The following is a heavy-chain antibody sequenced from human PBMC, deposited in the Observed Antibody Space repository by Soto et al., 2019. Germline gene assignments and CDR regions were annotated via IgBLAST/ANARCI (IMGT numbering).Heavy chain of an antibody. CDR2: ISYDGSNK. J-gene: IGHJ6*02. CDR3: AREVVGGSGWYIAKDYYYGMAV. V-gene: IGHV3-30-3*01. D-gene: IGHD6-19*01. CDR1: GLTFSSYA. Sequence: GGSLRLSCAASGLTFSSYAMHWVRQAPGKGLEWVAVISYDGSNKYYADSVKGRFTISRDNSKNTLYLQMNSLRAEDTAVYYCAREVVGGSGWYIAKDYYYGMAVWGQGTTVTV.